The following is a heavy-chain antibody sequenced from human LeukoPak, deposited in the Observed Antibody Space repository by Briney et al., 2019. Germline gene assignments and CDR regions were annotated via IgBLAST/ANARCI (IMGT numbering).Heavy chain of an antibody. V-gene: IGHV1-46*01. CDR3: ARPPRPYCSGGSCYGMDV. CDR2: INPSGGST. CDR1: GYTFTSYY. J-gene: IGHJ6*02. D-gene: IGHD2-15*01. Sequence: GGSVKVSCKASGYTFTSYYMHWVGQAAGQGLEWMGIINPSGGSTSYAQKFQGRVTMTRDTSTSTVYMELSSLRSEDTAVYYCARPPRPYCSGGSCYGMDVWGQGTTVTVSS.